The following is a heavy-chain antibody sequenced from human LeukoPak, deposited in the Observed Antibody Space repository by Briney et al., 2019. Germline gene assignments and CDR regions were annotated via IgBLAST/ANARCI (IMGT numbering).Heavy chain of an antibody. D-gene: IGHD3-22*01. J-gene: IGHJ4*02. CDR3: ARAWNYYDASGYFEY. CDR1: GYTFTSYA. V-gene: IGHV1-3*01. Sequence: ASVKVSCKASGYTFTSYAMHWVRQAPGQRLEWMGWINAGNGNTKYSQKFQGRVTITRDTSASTAYMELSSLRSEDTAVYYCARAWNYYDASGYFEYWGQGTPVTVSS. CDR2: INAGNGNT.